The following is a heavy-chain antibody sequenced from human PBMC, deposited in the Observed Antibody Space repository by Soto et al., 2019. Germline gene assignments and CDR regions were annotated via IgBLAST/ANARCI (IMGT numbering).Heavy chain of an antibody. Sequence: PSETLSLTCTVSGGSISSSSYYWGWIRQPPGKGLEWIGSIYYSGSTYYNPSLKSRVTISVDTSKNQFSLKLSAVTAADTAVYYCERHSLPFLVVPAATDNWFDPWGKGTLVTVSS. CDR3: ERHSLPFLVVPAATDNWFDP. V-gene: IGHV4-39*01. D-gene: IGHD2-2*01. CDR1: GGSISSSSYY. J-gene: IGHJ5*02. CDR2: IYYSGST.